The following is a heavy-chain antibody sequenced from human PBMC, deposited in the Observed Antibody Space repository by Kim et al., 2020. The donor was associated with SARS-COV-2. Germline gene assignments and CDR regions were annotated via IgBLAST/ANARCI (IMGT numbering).Heavy chain of an antibody. V-gene: IGHV3-30*04. CDR3: AREGGGWYFDY. CDR1: GFTFSSYA. D-gene: IGHD1-26*01. Sequence: GGSLRLSCAASGFTFSSYAMHWVRQAPGKGLEWVAVISYDGSNKYYADSVKGRFTISRDNSKNTLYLQMNSLRAEDTAVYYCAREGGGWYFDYWGQGTLVTVSS. J-gene: IGHJ4*02. CDR2: ISYDGSNK.